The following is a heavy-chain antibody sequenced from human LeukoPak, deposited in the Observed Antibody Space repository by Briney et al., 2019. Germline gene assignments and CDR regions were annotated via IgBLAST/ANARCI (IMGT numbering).Heavy chain of an antibody. D-gene: IGHD3-10*01. CDR3: VSDSGFRSIDY. CDR2: IKGDGSEK. J-gene: IGHJ4*02. CDR1: GFTFSNYW. V-gene: IGHV3-7*01. Sequence: QAGGSLRLSCTASGFTFSNYWMTWVRQTPGKGLEWLAQIKGDGSEKYFVDSVKGRFTISRDNAKNSLYLQMNSLRADDTAVYFCVSDSGFRSIDYWGQGTLVTVSS.